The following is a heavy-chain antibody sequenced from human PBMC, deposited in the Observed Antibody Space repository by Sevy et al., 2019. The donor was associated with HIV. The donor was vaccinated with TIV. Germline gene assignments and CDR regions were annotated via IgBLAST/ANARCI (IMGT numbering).Heavy chain of an antibody. V-gene: IGHV5-51*01. Sequence: GESLKIACKGSGYTFNTYWIAWVRQMPGKGLEWMGIIYPDDSDTRYNPSFQGHVTISADKSTDTAYLQWSSLKASDTAMYYCAGPALNYYDSNGYGFNLWGQGTMVTVSS. CDR3: AGPALNYYDSNGYGFNL. J-gene: IGHJ3*01. CDR2: IYPDDSDT. D-gene: IGHD3-22*01. CDR1: GYTFNTYW.